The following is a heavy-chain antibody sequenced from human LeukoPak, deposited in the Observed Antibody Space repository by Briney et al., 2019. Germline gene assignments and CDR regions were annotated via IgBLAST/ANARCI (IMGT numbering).Heavy chain of an antibody. CDR2: ISGSGSTI. Sequence: NPGGSLRLSCAASGFTFSDYYMSWIRQAPGKGLEWASYISGSGSTIYYADSVKGRFTISRDNAKNSLYLQMNSLRAEDTAVYYCASGRYGSGSYYSYNFDYWGQGTLVTVSS. J-gene: IGHJ4*02. V-gene: IGHV3-11*01. CDR1: GFTFSDYY. D-gene: IGHD3-10*01. CDR3: ASGRYGSGSYYSYNFDY.